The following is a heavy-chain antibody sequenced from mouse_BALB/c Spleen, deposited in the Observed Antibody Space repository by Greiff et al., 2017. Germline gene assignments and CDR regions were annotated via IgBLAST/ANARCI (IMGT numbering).Heavy chain of an antibody. CDR2: IYPGDGDT. CDR3: AGLDYYAMDY. CDR1: GYTFTSYW. J-gene: IGHJ4*01. V-gene: IGHV1-87*01. Sequence: SGAELARPGASVKLSCKASGYTFTSYWMQWVKQRPGQGLEWIGAIYPGDGDTRYTQKFKGKATLTADKSSSTAYMQLSSLASEDSAVYYCAGLDYYAMDYWGQGTSVTVSS.